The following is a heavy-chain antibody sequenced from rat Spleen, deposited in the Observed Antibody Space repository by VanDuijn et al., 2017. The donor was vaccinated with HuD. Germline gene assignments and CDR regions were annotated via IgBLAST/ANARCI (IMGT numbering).Heavy chain of an antibody. J-gene: IGHJ4*01. Sequence: EVQLVESGGGLVQPGRSMKLSCAASGFTFSNYYMAWVRQAPTKGLEWVATIVYDGSRIYYRDSVKGRFTISRDNAKSTLYLQMDSLRSEDTATYYCARGSHYYVMDAWGQGASVTVSS. CDR3: ARGSHYYVMDA. D-gene: IGHD3-8*01. V-gene: IGHV5-7*01. CDR1: GFTFSNYY. CDR2: IVYDGSRI.